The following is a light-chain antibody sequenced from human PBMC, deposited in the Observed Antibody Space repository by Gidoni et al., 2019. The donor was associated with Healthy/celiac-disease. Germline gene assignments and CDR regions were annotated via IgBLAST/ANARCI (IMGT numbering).Light chain of an antibody. J-gene: IGLJ1*01. Sequence: QSALTQPASVSGSPGQSITISCTGTSSGVGGYNYVSWYQHHPSKAPKLMIYDVSNRPSGVSNRFSGSKSGNTASLTISRLQAEDEDDYYCSSYTSSSSYVFGTGTKVTVL. V-gene: IGLV2-14*03. CDR3: SSYTSSSSYV. CDR1: SSGVGGYNY. CDR2: DVS.